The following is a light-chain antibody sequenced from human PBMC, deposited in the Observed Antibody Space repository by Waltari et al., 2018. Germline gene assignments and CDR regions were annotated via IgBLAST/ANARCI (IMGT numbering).Light chain of an antibody. CDR1: PSTIGKHG. CDR2: ETN. CDR3: GTWDSSMAVWL. Sequence: QSVLTQPPPVSPFPGPQVTIPCSGGPSTIGKHGVYWYRQPPGPVPELLIYETNGRPTGTPDRFSASKSGTSATLDITGLQPGDEADYYCGTWDSSMAVWLFGGGTKLIV. J-gene: IGLJ3*02. V-gene: IGLV1-51*02.